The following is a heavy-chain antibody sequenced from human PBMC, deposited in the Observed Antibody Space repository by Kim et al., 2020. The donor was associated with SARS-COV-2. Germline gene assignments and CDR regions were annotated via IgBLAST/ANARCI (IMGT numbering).Heavy chain of an antibody. CDR3: AREGPGRGRSSYFDY. Sequence: DSVKGRFTISRDNSKNTLYLQMNSLRAEDTAVYYCAREGPGRGRSSYFDYWGQGTLVTVSS. V-gene: IGHV3-30*01. J-gene: IGHJ4*02. D-gene: IGHD5-12*01.